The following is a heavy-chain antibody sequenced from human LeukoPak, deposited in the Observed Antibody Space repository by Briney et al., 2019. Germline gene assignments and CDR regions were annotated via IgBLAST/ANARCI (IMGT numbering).Heavy chain of an antibody. CDR1: GGSITQTNY. D-gene: IGHD3-22*01. J-gene: IGHJ4*02. Sequence: SETLSLTCDVSGGSITQTNYWTWVRQPPGKGLEWIGEIYHSGSTNYNPSLKSRVTISVDKSKNQFSLKLSSVTAADTAVYYCARITTATVKDWGQGTLVTVSS. CDR2: IYHSGST. V-gene: IGHV4-4*02. CDR3: ARITTATVKD.